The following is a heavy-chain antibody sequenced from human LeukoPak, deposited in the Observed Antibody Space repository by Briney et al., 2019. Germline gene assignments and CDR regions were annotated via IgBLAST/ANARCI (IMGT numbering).Heavy chain of an antibody. J-gene: IGHJ4*02. D-gene: IGHD2-21*02. CDR2: ISSSGSTI. Sequence: GGSLRLSCAASGFTFSDYYMSGIRQAPGKGLEWVSYISSSGSTIYYADSVKGRFTISRDNAKNSLYLQMNSLRAEDTAVYYCASLYCGGDCYKDYWGQGTLVTVSS. V-gene: IGHV3-11*01. CDR1: GFTFSDYY. CDR3: ASLYCGGDCYKDY.